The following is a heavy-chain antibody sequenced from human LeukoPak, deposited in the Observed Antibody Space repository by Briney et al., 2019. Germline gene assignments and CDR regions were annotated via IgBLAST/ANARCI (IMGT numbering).Heavy chain of an antibody. CDR3: ARRRIAAAGWYFDY. Sequence: PGGSLRLSCAASGFTFSSYWMSWVRQPPGKGLEWIGEINHSGSTNYNPSLKSRVTISVDTSKNQFSLKLSSVTAADTAVYYCARRRIAAAGWYFDYWGQGTLVTVSS. CDR2: INHSGST. J-gene: IGHJ4*02. V-gene: IGHV4-34*01. D-gene: IGHD6-13*01. CDR1: GFTFSSYW.